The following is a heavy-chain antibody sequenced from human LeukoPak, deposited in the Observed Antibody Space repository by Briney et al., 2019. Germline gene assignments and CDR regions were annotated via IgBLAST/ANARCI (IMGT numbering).Heavy chain of an antibody. CDR2: IYSGGST. CDR1: GFTVSSNY. J-gene: IGHJ4*02. Sequence: GGSLRLSCAASGFTVSSNYMSWVRQAPGKGLEWVSVIYSGGSTYYADSVKGRFTISRDNSKNTLYLQMNSLRAEDTAVYYCARSSGEPWSGERFHYWGQGTLVTASS. D-gene: IGHD3-3*01. CDR3: ARSSGEPWSGERFHY. V-gene: IGHV3-66*01.